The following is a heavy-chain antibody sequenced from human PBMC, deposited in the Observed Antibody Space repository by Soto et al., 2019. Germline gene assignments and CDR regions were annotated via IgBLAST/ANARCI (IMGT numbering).Heavy chain of an antibody. D-gene: IGHD3-3*01. CDR2: INHTGGT. CDR3: ATRITVFGLLLPPFDP. V-gene: IGHV4-34*01. CDR1: GGSVNGYY. J-gene: IGHJ5*02. Sequence: AETLSLTCAVYGGSVNGYYWNWIRQPPGKGLEWIGEINHTGGTHYNPSLKSRVTMSVDTSKNQFSLRLSSVTAADTAIYYCATRITVFGLLLPPFDPWGQGTQVTVSS.